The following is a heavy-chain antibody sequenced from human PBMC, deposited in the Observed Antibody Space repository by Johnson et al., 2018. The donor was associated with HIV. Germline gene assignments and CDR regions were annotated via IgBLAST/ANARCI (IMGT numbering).Heavy chain of an antibody. D-gene: IGHD1-26*01. CDR2: ISYDGANK. V-gene: IGHV3-30*18. J-gene: IGHJ3*02. Sequence: VQPAESGGGVLQPGRSLRLSCAASAFSFSPYALHWVRQTPGKGLEWVTHISYDGANKYYAASVKGRFTISRDNSKNTLYLQMNSLRAEDTAVYYCAKWSIVGATFSDAFDIWGQGTMVTVSS. CDR3: AKWSIVGATFSDAFDI. CDR1: AFSFSPYA.